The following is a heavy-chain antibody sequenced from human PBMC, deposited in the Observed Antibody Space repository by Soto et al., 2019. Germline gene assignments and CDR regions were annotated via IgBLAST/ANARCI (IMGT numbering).Heavy chain of an antibody. CDR1: GVTFSNAW. V-gene: IGHV3-15*07. J-gene: IGHJ4*02. CDR3: XXXXXXXXIPIMAHW. CDR2: IKSKAGGGTT. Sequence: EVQLVESGGALVKPGGSLRLSCAASGVTFSNAWMNWVRQAPGKGLEWVGRIKSKAGGGTTDYAAPVKGRFTISRDDXXXXXXXXXXXXXXXXXXXXXXXXXXXXXXIPIMAHWWGQGTLVTVSS. D-gene: IGHD3-16*01.